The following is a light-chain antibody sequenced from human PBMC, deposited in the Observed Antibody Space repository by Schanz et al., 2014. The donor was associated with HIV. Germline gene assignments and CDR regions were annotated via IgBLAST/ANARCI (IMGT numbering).Light chain of an antibody. CDR2: DVS. V-gene: IGLV2-14*03. Sequence: QSALTQPASVSGSPGQSITISCTGTSSDVGSYNYLSWYQHHPGKAPKLMIYDVSNRPSGVPDRFSGSQSGTSASLAITGLQAEDEADYYCQSYDSSLSGVVFGGGTKLTVL. CDR1: SSDVGSYNY. CDR3: QSYDSSLSGVV. J-gene: IGLJ2*01.